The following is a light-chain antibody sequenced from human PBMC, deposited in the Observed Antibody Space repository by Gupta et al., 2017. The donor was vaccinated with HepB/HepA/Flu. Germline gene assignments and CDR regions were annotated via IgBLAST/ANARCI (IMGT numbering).Light chain of an antibody. CDR1: QSISSY. CDR3: QQHNNTPPIT. CDR2: AAS. Sequence: DIQMPQSPSSLSASVGDRVTITCRASQSISSYLNWYQQKPGKAPKLLIYAASSLQSGVPSRFSGSRSGTAFIPLTSSMQPADYATYYCQQHNNTPPITFGQGTRLEIK. J-gene: IGKJ5*01. V-gene: IGKV1-39*01.